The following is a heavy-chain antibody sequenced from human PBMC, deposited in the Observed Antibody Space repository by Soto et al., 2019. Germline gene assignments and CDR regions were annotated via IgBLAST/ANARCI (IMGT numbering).Heavy chain of an antibody. CDR1: GYTFTSYD. J-gene: IGHJ5*02. CDR2: MNPNSGNT. CDR3: ARDMVRGVMGFPWETSTTFDP. Sequence: EASVKVSCKASGYTFTSYDINWVRQATGQGLEWMGWMNPNSGNTGYAQKFQGRVTMTRNTSISTAYMELSSLRSEDTAVYYCARDMVRGVMGFPWETSTTFDPWGQGTLVTVSS. V-gene: IGHV1-8*01. D-gene: IGHD3-10*01.